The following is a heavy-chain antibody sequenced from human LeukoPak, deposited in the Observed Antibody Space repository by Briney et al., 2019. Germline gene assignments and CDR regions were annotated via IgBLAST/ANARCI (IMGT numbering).Heavy chain of an antibody. CDR2: MNPNSGNT. J-gene: IGHJ4*02. CDR1: GGTFSSYA. CDR3: AGWLQDFFDY. Sequence: GASVKVSCKASGGTFSSYAISWVRQATGQGLEWTGWMNPNSGNTGYAQKFQGRVTMTRNTSISTAYMELSSLRSEDTAVYYCAGWLQDFFDYWGQGTLVTVSS. D-gene: IGHD5-24*01. V-gene: IGHV1-8*02.